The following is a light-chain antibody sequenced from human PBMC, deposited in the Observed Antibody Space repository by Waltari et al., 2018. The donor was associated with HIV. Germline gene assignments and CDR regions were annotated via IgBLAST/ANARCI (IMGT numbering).Light chain of an antibody. Sequence: QSVLTQPPSASGTPGQRVTISCSGSSSNIGNNPVNWYQQLPGTAPKLLIYSNNRRPSGVPDRFSGSKSGTSASLAISGLQSEDEADYYCAAWDDSLNSYVFGTGTKVTVL. CDR3: AAWDDSLNSYV. CDR1: SSNIGNNP. V-gene: IGLV1-44*01. CDR2: SNN. J-gene: IGLJ1*01.